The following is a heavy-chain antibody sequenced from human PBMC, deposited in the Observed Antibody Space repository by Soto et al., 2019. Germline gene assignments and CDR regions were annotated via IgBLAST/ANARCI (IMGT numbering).Heavy chain of an antibody. Sequence: SETLSLTCRVSGVSLTSHYWTWIRQSPGKGLEWIGYIYYSGSTNYSPSLKSRLTMSIDTPSNQFSLNLSSVTAADTAIYYCARLRDRSGTASIYNGMDVWGAGTMVSFSS. J-gene: IGHJ6*03. D-gene: IGHD3-22*01. V-gene: IGHV4-59*11. CDR2: IYYSGST. CDR1: GVSLTSHY. CDR3: ARLRDRSGTASIYNGMDV.